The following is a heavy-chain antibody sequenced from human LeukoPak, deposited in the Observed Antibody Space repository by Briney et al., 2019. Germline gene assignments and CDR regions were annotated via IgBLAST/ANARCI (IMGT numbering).Heavy chain of an antibody. Sequence: SETLSLTCTVSVYSISSGYYWGWIRQPPRKGLEWIESIYHRGNTYYNPSLKSRVTISGDPSKNHFSLNLSSVTAEDTDVYYCARYCTSYTCILRGFDSWGEGALVTVSS. CDR3: ARYCTSYTCILRGFDS. D-gene: IGHD2-8*01. CDR1: VYSISSGYY. V-gene: IGHV4-38-2*02. J-gene: IGHJ4*02. CDR2: IYHRGNT.